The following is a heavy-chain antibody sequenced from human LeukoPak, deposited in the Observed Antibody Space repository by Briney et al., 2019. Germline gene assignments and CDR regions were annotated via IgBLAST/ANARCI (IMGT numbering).Heavy chain of an antibody. J-gene: IGHJ4*02. D-gene: IGHD2-2*02. CDR3: ARGQSPLDTPFDY. V-gene: IGHV4-34*01. Sequence: SETLSLTCAVYGGSFSGYYWSWIRQPPGKGLEWIGEINHSGSTNYNPSLKSRVTISVDTSKNQFSLKLSSVTAADTAVYYCARGQSPLDTPFDYWGQGTLVTVSS. CDR1: GGSFSGYY. CDR2: INHSGST.